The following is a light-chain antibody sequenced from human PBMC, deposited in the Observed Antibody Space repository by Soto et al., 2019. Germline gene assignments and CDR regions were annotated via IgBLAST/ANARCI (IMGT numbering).Light chain of an antibody. V-gene: IGLV1-36*01. J-gene: IGLJ1*01. CDR2: YDD. CDR1: SSNIGNNA. Sequence: QAVLTQPPSVSEEPRQRVTISCSGSSSNIGNNAVNWYQQLPGKAPKLLIYYDDLLPSGVSDRFSGSKSGTSASLAISGLQSEDEADYYCAAWDDSLNGYVFGTGTKVTVL. CDR3: AAWDDSLNGYV.